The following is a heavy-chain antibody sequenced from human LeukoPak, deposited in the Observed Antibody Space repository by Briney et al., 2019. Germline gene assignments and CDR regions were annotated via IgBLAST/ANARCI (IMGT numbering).Heavy chain of an antibody. CDR3: ASNRPKNIVAMIDAFDI. Sequence: GESLKISCKGSGYSFTSYWIGWVRQMPGKGLEWRGIIYPGDSDTRYSPSFQGQVTISADKSISTAYLQWSSLKASDTAMYYCASNRPKNIVAMIDAFDIWGQGTMVTVSS. CDR2: IYPGDSDT. V-gene: IGHV5-51*01. J-gene: IGHJ3*02. D-gene: IGHD5-12*01. CDR1: GYSFTSYW.